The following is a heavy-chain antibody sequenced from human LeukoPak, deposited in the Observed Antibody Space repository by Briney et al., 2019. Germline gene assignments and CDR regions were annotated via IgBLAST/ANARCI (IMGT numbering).Heavy chain of an antibody. V-gene: IGHV3-23*01. D-gene: IGHD1-26*01. CDR3: AKDVGKWESLHFFDY. CDR2: ISGSGAST. Sequence: GGSLRLSCLTTGFTLSTNAMSWVRQAPGKGLEWISGISGSGASTYYADSVKGRFTISRDDSRNTLYLQMNSLRGDDTAVYYCAKDVGKWESLHFFDYWGQGTLVTVSS. CDR1: GFTLSTNA. J-gene: IGHJ4*02.